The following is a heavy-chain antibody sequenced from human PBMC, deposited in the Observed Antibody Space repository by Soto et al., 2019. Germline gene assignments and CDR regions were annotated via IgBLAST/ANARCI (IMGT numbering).Heavy chain of an antibody. D-gene: IGHD3-16*01. Sequence: SETLSLTCTVPGGSISSSTYYWAWIRQPPGKGLEWIGNIYYSGSTYYNPSLKSRVTISVDTSKNQFSLKLSSVTAADTAVYYCARRARITFGGVTGYHFDNWGQGTLVTVSS. CDR3: ARRARITFGGVTGYHFDN. V-gene: IGHV4-39*01. CDR1: GGSISSSTYY. CDR2: IYYSGST. J-gene: IGHJ4*02.